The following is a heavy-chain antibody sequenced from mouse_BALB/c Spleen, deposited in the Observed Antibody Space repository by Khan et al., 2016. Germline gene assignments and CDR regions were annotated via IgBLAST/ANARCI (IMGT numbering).Heavy chain of an antibody. CDR2: ILPGSGYS. CDR1: DYTFSNYW. J-gene: IGHJ4*01. Sequence: QVRLQQSGAELMKPGASVKISCKATDYTFSNYWIEWVKQRPGHGLEWIGDILPGSGYSNSNENFKGKATFTADASSNTAYMQLISLTSEDSAVYFCARAWYSMDYWGQGTSVTVSS. V-gene: IGHV1-9*01. CDR3: ARAWYSMDY.